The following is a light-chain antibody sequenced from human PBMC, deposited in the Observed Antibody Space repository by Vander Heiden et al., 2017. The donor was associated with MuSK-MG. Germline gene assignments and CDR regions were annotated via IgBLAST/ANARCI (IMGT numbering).Light chain of an antibody. CDR1: QRVSSN. J-gene: IGKJ1*01. V-gene: IGKV3-15*01. Sequence: EILMPPYQPNPSVAAGGGATRACRASQRVSSNLAWYQQKPGRAPSLLIYGASTSSTGIPATFSGRGSGTEFTLTINSRQSEDFAVYYCHQDNNWPRTFGPGTKVEI. CDR3: HQDNNWPRT. CDR2: GAS.